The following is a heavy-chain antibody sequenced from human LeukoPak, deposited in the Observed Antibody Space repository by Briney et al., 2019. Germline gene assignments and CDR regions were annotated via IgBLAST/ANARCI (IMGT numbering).Heavy chain of an antibody. CDR3: ATLMVRGVIRLNWFDP. D-gene: IGHD3-10*01. CDR2: FDPEDGET. Sequence: ASVKVSCKVSGYTLTELSMHWVRQAPGKGLEWMGGFDPEDGETVYAQKFQGRVTMTEDTSTDTAYMELSSLRSEDTAVYHCATLMVRGVIRLNWFDPWGQGTLVTVSS. J-gene: IGHJ5*02. V-gene: IGHV1-24*01. CDR1: GYTLTELS.